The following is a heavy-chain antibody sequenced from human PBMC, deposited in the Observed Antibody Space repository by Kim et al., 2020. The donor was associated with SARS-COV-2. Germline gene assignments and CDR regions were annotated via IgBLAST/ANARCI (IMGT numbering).Heavy chain of an antibody. D-gene: IGHD1-26*01. V-gene: IGHV3-15*01. CDR3: TTDWGVGATFFDF. CDR1: GFTFSNAW. Sequence: GGSLRLSCAASGFTFSNAWMSWVRQAPGKGLEWVGRIRSKTASEKTDYAAPVKGRFTISRDDSKNTLNLQMDSQKTEDTAVYYCTTDWGVGATFFDFWGQGTLVTVSS. CDR2: IRSKTASEKT. J-gene: IGHJ4*02.